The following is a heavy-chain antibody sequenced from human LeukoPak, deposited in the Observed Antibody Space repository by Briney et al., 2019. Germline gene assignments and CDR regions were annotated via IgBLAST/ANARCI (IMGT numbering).Heavy chain of an antibody. CDR3: VKEPRGYSFSFDI. V-gene: IGHV3-23*01. CDR1: GFTFSTCA. D-gene: IGHD5-18*01. J-gene: IGHJ3*02. Sequence: GGSLRLSCAASGFTFSTCAINWVRQAPGKGLEWVSAISGSGSKTFYADSVKGRFTISRDNPKKTLYLQMNSLRPEDTAVYYCVKEPRGYSFSFDIWGQGTMVTVSS. CDR2: ISGSGSKT.